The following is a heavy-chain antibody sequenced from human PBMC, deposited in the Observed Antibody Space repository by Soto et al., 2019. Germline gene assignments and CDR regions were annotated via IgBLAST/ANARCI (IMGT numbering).Heavy chain of an antibody. CDR3: ARAGSWSGYWHFDY. V-gene: IGHV4-30-2*01. CDR2: IYHRGST. J-gene: IGHJ4*02. D-gene: IGHD3-3*01. Sequence: PSETLPLTCAVSGGSISSGGYSWSWIRQPPGKGLEWIGYIYHRGSTYYNPSLKSGVTISVDRSKNQFSLKLSSVTAADTAVSYCARAGSWSGYWHFDYWGQGPLVTVSS. CDR1: GGSISSGGYS.